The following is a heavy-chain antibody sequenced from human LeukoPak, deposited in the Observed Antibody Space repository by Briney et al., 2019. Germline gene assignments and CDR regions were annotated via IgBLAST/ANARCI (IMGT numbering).Heavy chain of an antibody. Sequence: SETLSLTCAVYGGSFSGYYWSWIRQPPGKGLEWIGEINHSGSTNYNPSLKSRVTISGDTSKNQFSLKLSSVTAADTAVYYCARRRYDYVWGSYRPADYWGQGTLVTVSS. CDR2: INHSGST. J-gene: IGHJ4*02. CDR1: GGSFSGYY. CDR3: ARRRYDYVWGSYRPADY. V-gene: IGHV4-34*01. D-gene: IGHD3-16*02.